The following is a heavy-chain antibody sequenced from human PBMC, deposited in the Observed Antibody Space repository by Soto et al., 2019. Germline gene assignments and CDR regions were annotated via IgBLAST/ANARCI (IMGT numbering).Heavy chain of an antibody. V-gene: IGHV3-23*01. J-gene: IGHJ4*02. CDR3: AKTSXGGSIVVVVAATCPLDY. D-gene: IGHD2-15*01. CDR2: ISGSGGST. Sequence: LRLSGAASGFTFSSYAMIWVRQAPGKGLEWVSAISGSGGSTYYADSVKGRFTISRDNSKNTLYLQMNSLRAEDTAVYYCAKTSXGGSIVVVVAATCPLDYWGQGTLVTVSS. CDR1: GFTFSSYA.